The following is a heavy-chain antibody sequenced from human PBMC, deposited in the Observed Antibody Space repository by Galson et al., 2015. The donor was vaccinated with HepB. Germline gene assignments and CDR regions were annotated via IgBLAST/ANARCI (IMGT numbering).Heavy chain of an antibody. CDR3: ARERGYSGYGRYYMDV. J-gene: IGHJ6*03. D-gene: IGHD5-12*01. CDR2: IIPIFGTA. Sequence: SVKVSCKASGGTFSSYAISWVRQAPGQGLEWMGGIIPIFGTANYAQKFQGRVTITADESTSTAYMELSSLRSEDTAVYYCARERGYSGYGRYYMDVWGKGTTVTVSS. V-gene: IGHV1-69*13. CDR1: GGTFSSYA.